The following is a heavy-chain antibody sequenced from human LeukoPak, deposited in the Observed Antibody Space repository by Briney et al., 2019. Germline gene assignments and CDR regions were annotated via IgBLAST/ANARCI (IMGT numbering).Heavy chain of an antibody. Sequence: GASVKVSCKASGYTFTSYGISWVRQAPGQGLEWMGWISAYNGNTSYAQKLQGRVTMTTDTSTSTAYMELRSLRSDDTAVYYCARDQHYDSSGYYYSYYYYGMDVWGQGTTVTVSS. V-gene: IGHV1-18*01. J-gene: IGHJ6*02. CDR1: GYTFTSYG. CDR2: ISAYNGNT. D-gene: IGHD3-22*01. CDR3: ARDQHYDSSGYYYSYYYYGMDV.